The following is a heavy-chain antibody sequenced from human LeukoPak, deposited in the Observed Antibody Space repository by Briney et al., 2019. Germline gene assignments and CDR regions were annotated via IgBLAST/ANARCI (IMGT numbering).Heavy chain of an antibody. Sequence: ASVKVSCKASGYTFTGYYMHWVRQAPGQGLEWVGWINPNSGGTNYAQKFQGRVTMTRDTSISTAYMELSRLRSDDTAVYYCAKKLPYSGSYGYWGQGTLVTVSS. CDR1: GYTFTGYY. J-gene: IGHJ4*02. CDR2: INPNSGGT. CDR3: AKKLPYSGSYGY. D-gene: IGHD1-26*01. V-gene: IGHV1-2*02.